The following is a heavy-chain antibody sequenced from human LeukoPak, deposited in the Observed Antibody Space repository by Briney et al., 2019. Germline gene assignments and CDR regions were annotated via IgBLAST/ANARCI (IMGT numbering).Heavy chain of an antibody. CDR1: GYTFTGCY. Sequence: ASVKVSCKASGYTFTGCYIHWVRQAPGQGLEWMGWINPNSGGTNYAQKFQGRVTMTRDTSISTAYMELSRLRSDDTAVYYCARNDRIAAAGHYYYYMDVWGKGTTVTVSS. CDR2: INPNSGGT. D-gene: IGHD6-13*01. CDR3: ARNDRIAAAGHYYYYMDV. V-gene: IGHV1-2*02. J-gene: IGHJ6*03.